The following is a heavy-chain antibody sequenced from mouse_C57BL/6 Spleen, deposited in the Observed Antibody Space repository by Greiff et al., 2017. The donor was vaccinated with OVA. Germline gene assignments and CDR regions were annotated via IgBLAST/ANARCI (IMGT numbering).Heavy chain of an antibody. CDR1: GFTFSSYA. V-gene: IGHV5-4*01. CDR3: ARDPYYGRTV. Sequence: EVMLVESGGGLVKPGGSLKLSCAASGFTFSSYAMSWVRQTPEKRLEWVATISDGGSYTYYPDNVKGRFTISRDNAKNNLYLQMSHLKSEDTAMYYCARDPYYGRTVWGTGTTVTVSS. D-gene: IGHD1-1*01. J-gene: IGHJ1*03. CDR2: ISDGGSYT.